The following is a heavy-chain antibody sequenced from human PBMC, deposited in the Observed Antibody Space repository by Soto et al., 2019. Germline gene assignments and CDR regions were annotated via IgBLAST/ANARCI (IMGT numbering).Heavy chain of an antibody. D-gene: IGHD2-2*01. CDR1: GGSISSGDYY. CDR2: IYYSGST. CDR3: ASTYCSSTSCYGSRGHWFDP. Sequence: PSETLSLTCTVSGGSISSGDYYWSWIRQPPGKGLEWIGYIYYSGSTYYNPSLKSRVTISVDTSKNQFSLKLSSVTAADTAVYYCASTYCSSTSCYGSRGHWFDPWGQGTLVTVSS. J-gene: IGHJ5*02. V-gene: IGHV4-30-4*01.